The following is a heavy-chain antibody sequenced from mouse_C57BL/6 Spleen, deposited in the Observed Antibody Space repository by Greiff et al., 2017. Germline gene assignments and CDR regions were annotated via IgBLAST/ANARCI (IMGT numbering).Heavy chain of an antibody. J-gene: IGHJ2*01. Sequence: EVMLVESGGGLVKPGGSLKLSCAASGFTFSDYGMHWVRQAPEKGLEWVAYISSGSSTIYYADTVKGRFTISRDNAKNTLFLQMTSLRSEDTAMYYCAGREDNYVGYFDDWGQGTTLTVSS. D-gene: IGHD1-3*01. CDR2: ISSGSSTI. CDR1: GFTFSDYG. V-gene: IGHV5-17*01. CDR3: AGREDNYVGYFDD.